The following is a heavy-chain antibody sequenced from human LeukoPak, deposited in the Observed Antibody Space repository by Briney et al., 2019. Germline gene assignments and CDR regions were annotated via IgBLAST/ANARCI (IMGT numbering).Heavy chain of an antibody. J-gene: IGHJ6*03. Sequence: GGSLRLSCAASGFTFSSYWMSWVRQAPGKGLEWVANIKQDGSEKYYVDSMKGRFTISRDNAKNSLYLQMNSLRAEDTAVYYCARDRSGYDLVGDYYYYYMDVWGKGTTVTVSS. CDR3: ARDRSGYDLVGDYYYYYMDV. D-gene: IGHD5-12*01. V-gene: IGHV3-7*01. CDR2: IKQDGSEK. CDR1: GFTFSSYW.